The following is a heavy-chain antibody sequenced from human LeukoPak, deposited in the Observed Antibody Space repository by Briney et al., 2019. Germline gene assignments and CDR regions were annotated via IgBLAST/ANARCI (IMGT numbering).Heavy chain of an antibody. CDR1: GYTFTSYG. CDR3: ARPLAVSSFYYYFDY. CDR2: ISAYNGNT. D-gene: IGHD6-19*01. V-gene: IGHV1-18*01. Sequence: ASVKVSCKASGYTFTSYGISWARQAPGQGLEWMGWISAYNGNTNYAQIDQGRVTMTTDTSTSTAHMELRSLRSDDTAIYYCARPLAVSSFYYYFDYWGQGTLVTVSS. J-gene: IGHJ4*02.